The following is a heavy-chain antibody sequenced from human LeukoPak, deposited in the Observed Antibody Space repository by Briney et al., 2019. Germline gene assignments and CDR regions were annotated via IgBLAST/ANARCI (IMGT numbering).Heavy chain of an antibody. CDR2: IYTSGST. V-gene: IGHV4-61*02. D-gene: IGHD1-26*01. CDR3: AGAGSGSYMDAFDI. J-gene: IGHJ3*02. CDR1: GGSISSGSYY. Sequence: SQTLSLTCTVSGGSISSGSYYWSWIRQPAGKGLEWIGRIYTSGSTNYNPSLKSRVTISVDTSKNQFSLKLSSVTAADTAVYYCAGAGSGSYMDAFDIWGQGTMVTVSS.